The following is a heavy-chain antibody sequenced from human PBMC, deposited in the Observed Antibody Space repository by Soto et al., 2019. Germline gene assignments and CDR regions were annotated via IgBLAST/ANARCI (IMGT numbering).Heavy chain of an antibody. Sequence: PSETLSLTCAVYGGSFSGYYWTWIRQPPGTGLEWIGEINHSGSTNYNPSLKSRVTISVDTSKNTLYLQMNSLRAEDTAVYYCAADQYYDILTGYYTRTHDYWGQGTLVTVSS. CDR2: INHSGST. CDR3: AADQYYDILTGYYTRTHDY. CDR1: GGSFSGYY. D-gene: IGHD3-9*01. J-gene: IGHJ4*02. V-gene: IGHV4-34*01.